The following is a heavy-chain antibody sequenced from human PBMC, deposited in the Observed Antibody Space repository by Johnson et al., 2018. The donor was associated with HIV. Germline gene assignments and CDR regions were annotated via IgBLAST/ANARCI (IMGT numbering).Heavy chain of an antibody. CDR1: GFTFSSYG. Sequence: QVQLVESGGGVVQPGGSLRLSCAASGFTFSSYGMHWVRQAPGKGLEWVAFIRYDGSNKYYADSVKGRFTISRDNSKNTVYLQMSSLRAEDAAVYYCARDVGDGYNRWGAFDFWGQGTMVTVSS. V-gene: IGHV3-30*02. D-gene: IGHD5-24*01. J-gene: IGHJ3*01. CDR2: IRYDGSNK. CDR3: ARDVGDGYNRWGAFDF.